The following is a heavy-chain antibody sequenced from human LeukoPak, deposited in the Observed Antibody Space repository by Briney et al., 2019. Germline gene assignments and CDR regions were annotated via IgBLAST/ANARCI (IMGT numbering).Heavy chain of an antibody. Sequence: QPGGSLRLSCAASGFTFSSYEMNWVRQAPGKGLEWVSYISSSGSTIYYADSVKGRFTISRDNAKNSLYLQMNSLRAEDTAVYYCARTMATIDFDYWGQGTLVTVSS. CDR1: GFTFSSYE. CDR3: ARTMATIDFDY. CDR2: ISSSGSTI. V-gene: IGHV3-48*03. D-gene: IGHD5-12*01. J-gene: IGHJ4*02.